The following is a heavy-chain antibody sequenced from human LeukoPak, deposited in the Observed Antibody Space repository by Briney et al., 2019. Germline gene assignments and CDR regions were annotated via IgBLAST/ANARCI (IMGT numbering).Heavy chain of an antibody. CDR1: GGSISSGGYS. CDR3: ARGNSGYDPGWFDP. D-gene: IGHD5-12*01. J-gene: IGHJ5*02. Sequence: PSETLSLTCAVSGGSISSGGYSWSWIRQPPGKGLEWIGCIYHSGSTYYNPSLKSRVTISVDRSKNQFSLKLSSVTAADTAVYYCARGNSGYDPGWFDPWGQGTLVTVSS. V-gene: IGHV4-30-2*01. CDR2: IYHSGST.